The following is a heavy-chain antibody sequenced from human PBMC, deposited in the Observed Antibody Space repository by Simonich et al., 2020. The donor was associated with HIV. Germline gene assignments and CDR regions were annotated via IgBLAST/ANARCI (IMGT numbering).Heavy chain of an antibody. V-gene: IGHV4-34*01. CDR1: GGSLSGHY. CDR3: ARRDRELILYFDY. CDR2: INHSGIT. J-gene: IGHJ4*02. D-gene: IGHD3-3*01. Sequence: QVQLQQWGAGLLKPSETLSLTCAVYGGSLSGHYWSWIRQPPGKGLEWIGEINHSGITNYKSSLNSRANRSVEKSKNQFSLKLSSVTAADTAIYYCARRDRELILYFDYWGQGNLVTVSS.